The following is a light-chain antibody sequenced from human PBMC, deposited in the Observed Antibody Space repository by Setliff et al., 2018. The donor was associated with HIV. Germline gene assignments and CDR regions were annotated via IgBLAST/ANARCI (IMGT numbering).Light chain of an antibody. Sequence: QSVLAQPASVSGSPGQSITISCTGTSRDVGGYNYVSWYQQHPGKAPKLIIYEVRNRPSGVSNRFSGSQSGNTASLTISGLQAEDEADYYCSSYAITNTLPFGTGTKVTVL. V-gene: IGLV2-14*01. CDR1: SRDVGGYNY. J-gene: IGLJ1*01. CDR3: SSYAITNTLP. CDR2: EVR.